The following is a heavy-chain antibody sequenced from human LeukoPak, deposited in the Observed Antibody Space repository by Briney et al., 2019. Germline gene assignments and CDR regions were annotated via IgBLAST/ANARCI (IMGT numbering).Heavy chain of an antibody. CDR1: GGSISSYY. D-gene: IGHD6-6*01. Sequence: KPSETLSLTCTVSGGSISSYYWSWIRQPPGKGLEWIGYIYYSGSTNYNPSLKSRVTISVDTSKNQFSLKLSSVTAADTAVYYCAGTKYSSSSYWFDPWGQGTLVTVSS. CDR3: AGTKYSSSSYWFDP. J-gene: IGHJ5*02. V-gene: IGHV4-59*01. CDR2: IYYSGST.